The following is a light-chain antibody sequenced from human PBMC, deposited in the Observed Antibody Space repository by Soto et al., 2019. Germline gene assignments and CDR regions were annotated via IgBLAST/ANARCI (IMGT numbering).Light chain of an antibody. V-gene: IGKV4-1*01. CDR1: QTLLFSSHNKTF. CDR3: QQYISSPLT. CDR2: WAS. Sequence: DIVMTQSPDSLAVSLGERATIYCKSSQTLLFSSHNKTFLAWYQQKPGQPPKLLVHWASTRESGVPDRFSGSGSETDFTLTITSLQAADVAVYYCQQYISSPLTFGGGTKVQIK. J-gene: IGKJ4*01.